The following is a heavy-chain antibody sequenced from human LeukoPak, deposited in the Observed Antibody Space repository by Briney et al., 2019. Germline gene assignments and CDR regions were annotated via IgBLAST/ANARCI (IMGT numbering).Heavy chain of an antibody. J-gene: IGHJ6*02. CDR3: VTRGYYGSGSLYYGMDV. D-gene: IGHD3-10*01. V-gene: IGHV3-48*01. CDR1: GFTFSSYS. CDR2: ISSSSSTI. Sequence: GGSLRLSCAASGFTFSSYSMNWVRQAPGKGLEWVSYISSSSSTIYYADSVKGRFTISRDNAKNSLYLQMDSLRAEDTAVYYCVTRGYYGSGSLYYGMDVWGQGTTVTVSS.